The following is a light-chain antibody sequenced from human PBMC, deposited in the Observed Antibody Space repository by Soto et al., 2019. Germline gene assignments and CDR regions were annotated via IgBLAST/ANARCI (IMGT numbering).Light chain of an antibody. J-gene: IGKJ5*01. V-gene: IGKV1D-16*01. CDR2: DAS. CDR1: QGISTW. Sequence: DIQMTQSPSSLSASVGDRVTITCRASQGISTWLAWYQQKPEKAPKTLIFDASTLQSGVPSRFSGSGSGTEFTLTISSLQPDDFATYYCQQYNRYPITFGQGTRLEIK. CDR3: QQYNRYPIT.